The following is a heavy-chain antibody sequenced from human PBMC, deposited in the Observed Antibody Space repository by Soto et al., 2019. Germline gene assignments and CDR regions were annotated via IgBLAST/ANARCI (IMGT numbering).Heavy chain of an antibody. Sequence: GSLRLSCAVSGXNLMSYCMSWVRQAPGKGLELVASIKEDGSEIYYLHSVSGRFSISRDSAGNALHLTMNYFIAEDTGVYFCARDIGFDYVNWGQGNMVTGSS. CDR1: GXNLMSYC. V-gene: IGHV3-7*01. CDR3: ARDIGFDYVN. CDR2: IKEDGSEI. D-gene: IGHD3-16*01. J-gene: IGHJ4*02.